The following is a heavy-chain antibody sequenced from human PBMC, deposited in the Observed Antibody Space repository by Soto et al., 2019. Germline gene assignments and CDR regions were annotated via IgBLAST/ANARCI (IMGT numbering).Heavy chain of an antibody. CDR3: ARGDYGTGGYPFPYFDY. J-gene: IGHJ4*02. D-gene: IGHD2-8*02. Sequence: ASVKVSCKASGYSFTGYDIHWVRQAPGQGLEWMGWINPDSGATNYAQNFQGRVTLTSDTSTSTASMDLTSLTSDDTAVYYCARGDYGTGGYPFPYFDYWGQGTLVTVSS. CDR2: INPDSGAT. CDR1: GYSFTGYD. V-gene: IGHV1-2*02.